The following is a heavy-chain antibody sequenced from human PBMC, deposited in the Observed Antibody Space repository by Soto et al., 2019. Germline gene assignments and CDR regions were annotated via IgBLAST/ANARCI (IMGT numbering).Heavy chain of an antibody. CDR2: INAYNGNT. J-gene: IGHJ4*02. CDR3: ARVTTASDY. Sequence: ASVKVSCKASGYTFTGYYMHWVRQAPGQGLEWMGWINAYNGNTNYAQKLQGRVTMTTDTSTSTAYMELRSLRSDDTAVYYCARVTTASDYWGQGTLVTVSS. CDR1: GYTFTGYY. D-gene: IGHD3-22*01. V-gene: IGHV1-18*04.